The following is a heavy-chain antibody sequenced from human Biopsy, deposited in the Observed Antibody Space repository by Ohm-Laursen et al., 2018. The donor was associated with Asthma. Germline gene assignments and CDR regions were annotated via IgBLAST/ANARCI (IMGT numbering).Heavy chain of an antibody. J-gene: IGHJ3*01. CDR3: ARTYYDFLTGQVKDVFGV. Sequence: GSSVKVSCNASGYNFISFAIHWVRQAPGQRLEWMGWVNTGNGDTKYSQKFQGRVTITRDTSASTAYMELRSQRSEDTATYYCARTYYDFLTGQVKDVFGVWGQGTVVTVSS. CDR2: VNTGNGDT. D-gene: IGHD3-9*01. CDR1: GYNFISFA. V-gene: IGHV1-3*04.